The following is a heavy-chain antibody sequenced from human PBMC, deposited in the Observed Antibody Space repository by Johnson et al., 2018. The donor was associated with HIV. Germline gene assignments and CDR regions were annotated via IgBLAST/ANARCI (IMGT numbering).Heavy chain of an antibody. CDR2: ISYDGSNK. Sequence: QMLLVESGGGVVQLGTSLRLSCAASGFTFRSYGMHWVRQAPGKGLEWVAVISYDGSNKYYADSVKGRFTISRDNSKNTLYLQMNSLRAEDTAVYYCARSITMIVFTFDIWGQGTMVTVSS. D-gene: IGHD3-22*01. CDR1: GFTFRSYG. V-gene: IGHV3-30*19. J-gene: IGHJ3*02. CDR3: ARSITMIVFTFDI.